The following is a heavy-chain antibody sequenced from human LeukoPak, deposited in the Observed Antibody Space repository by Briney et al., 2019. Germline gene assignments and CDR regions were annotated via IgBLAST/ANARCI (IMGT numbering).Heavy chain of an antibody. J-gene: IGHJ3*02. Sequence: SVKVSCKASGFIFSRSAVQWVRQARGQRLEWIGWIVVGSGNTSYAQKFQERVTMTRDMSTGTAYMELSSLRSEDTAVYYCAAGNYYDSSGYYPYAFDIWGQGTMVTVSS. CDR1: GFIFSRSA. D-gene: IGHD3-22*01. CDR2: IVVGSGNT. V-gene: IGHV1-58*01. CDR3: AAGNYYDSSGYYPYAFDI.